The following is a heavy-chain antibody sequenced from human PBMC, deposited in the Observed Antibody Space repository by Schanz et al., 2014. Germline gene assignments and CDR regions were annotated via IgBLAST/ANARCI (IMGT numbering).Heavy chain of an antibody. CDR2: INPNSGAT. J-gene: IGHJ4*02. D-gene: IGHD2-8*02. Sequence: QVQLVQSGAEVKKPGASVKVSCKASGYTFSGYFMHWVRQAPGQGLEWLGRINPNSGATIYAQNFQGRVTMTRDTSISTAYMELSRLRSDDTAVYYCARGLVRYFAYWGQGTLVTVSS. V-gene: IGHV1-2*06. CDR3: ARGLVRYFAY. CDR1: GYTFSGYF.